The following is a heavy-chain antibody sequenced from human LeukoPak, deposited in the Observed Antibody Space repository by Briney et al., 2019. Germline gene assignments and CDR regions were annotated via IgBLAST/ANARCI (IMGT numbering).Heavy chain of an antibody. CDR1: GFTFSSYA. CDR2: INTDGSRT. Sequence: GGSLRLSCAASGFTFSSYAMSWVRQAPGKGLVWVSRINTDGSRTNYADSVKGRFTISRDNAKNTLYLQMNSLRAEDTAVFYCARDRVAMGSSYYYGMDVWGQGTTVTVSS. J-gene: IGHJ6*02. D-gene: IGHD5-18*01. CDR3: ARDRVAMGSSYYYGMDV. V-gene: IGHV3-74*01.